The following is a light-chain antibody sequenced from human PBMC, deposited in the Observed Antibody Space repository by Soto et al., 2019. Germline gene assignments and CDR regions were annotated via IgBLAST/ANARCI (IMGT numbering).Light chain of an antibody. J-gene: IGLJ3*02. Sequence: QAVLTQPPSVSGSPGQSVTISCTGTSSDVGRYDRVSWYQQSPGTAPKLMIYEVSDRPSGVPVRFSGSKSDNTASLTISGLQAEDEADYYCSSYTTSDMRVFGGGTQLTVL. V-gene: IGLV2-18*02. CDR3: SSYTTSDMRV. CDR2: EVS. CDR1: SSDVGRYDR.